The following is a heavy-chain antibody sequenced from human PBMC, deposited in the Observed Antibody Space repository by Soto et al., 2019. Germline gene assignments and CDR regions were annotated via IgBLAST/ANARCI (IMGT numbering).Heavy chain of an antibody. Sequence: QVQLQESGPGLVKPSETLSLTCTVSGGSISSYYWSWIRQPPGKGLEWIGYIYYSGSTNYNPSLKSRVTKPVYTSKNQFSLKLSAVTAADTAVYYCASDVGGPRGLNWYFDLWGRGTLVTVSS. V-gene: IGHV4-59*01. CDR3: ASDVGGPRGLNWYFDL. CDR1: GGSISSYY. J-gene: IGHJ2*01. CDR2: IYYSGST. D-gene: IGHD2-15*01.